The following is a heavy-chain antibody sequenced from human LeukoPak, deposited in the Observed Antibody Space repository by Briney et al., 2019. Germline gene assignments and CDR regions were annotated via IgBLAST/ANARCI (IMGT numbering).Heavy chain of an antibody. CDR2: TYYRSKWYN. CDR1: GDSVSSNSAA. CDR3: ARSISGLGD. V-gene: IGHV6-1*01. J-gene: IGHJ4*02. Sequence: SQTLTLTCAISGDSVSSNSAAWNWLRQSPSRGLEWLGRTYYRSKWYNDYAVSVKSRLTITADTSKNQFSLQLNSVTPEDTAVYYCARSISGLGDWGQGTLVTVSS. D-gene: IGHD3-16*01.